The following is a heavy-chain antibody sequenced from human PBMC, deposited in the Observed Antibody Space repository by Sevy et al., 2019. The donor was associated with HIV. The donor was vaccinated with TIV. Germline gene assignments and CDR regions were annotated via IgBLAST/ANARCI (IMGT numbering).Heavy chain of an antibody. CDR2: ISYDGSKK. Sequence: LSLTCAASGFTFSNYGMHWVRQAPGKGLEWVAVISYDGSKKYYADSVKGRLTISRDNSKNTLYLQMNSLGTEDTAVYYCAKRPSLFYLLDYWGQGTLVTVSS. D-gene: IGHD3-3*01. CDR3: AKRPSLFYLLDY. V-gene: IGHV3-30*18. J-gene: IGHJ4*02. CDR1: GFTFSNYG.